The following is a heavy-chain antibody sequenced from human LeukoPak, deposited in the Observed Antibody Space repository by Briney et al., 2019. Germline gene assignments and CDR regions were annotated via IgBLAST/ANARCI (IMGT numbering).Heavy chain of an antibody. CDR2: ISSSSSYT. Sequence: GGSLRLSCAASGFTFSDYYMSWIRQAPGKGLEWVSYISSSSSYTNYGDSVKGRFTISRDNAKNSLYLQMNSLRAEDTAVYYCARDGSITMVREYDAFDIWGQGTMVTVSS. V-gene: IGHV3-11*05. D-gene: IGHD3-10*01. CDR3: ARDGSITMVREYDAFDI. J-gene: IGHJ3*02. CDR1: GFTFSDYY.